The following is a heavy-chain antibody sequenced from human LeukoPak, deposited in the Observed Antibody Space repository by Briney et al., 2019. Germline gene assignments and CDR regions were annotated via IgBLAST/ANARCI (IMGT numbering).Heavy chain of an antibody. CDR3: ARDEDYGDYEIYWYFDL. D-gene: IGHD4-17*01. V-gene: IGHV3-74*01. CDR1: GFTFSNYW. J-gene: IGHJ2*01. CDR2: IYVDGRTT. Sequence: GGSLRLSCVASGFTFSNYWMLWVRQPPGKGLVWDSRIYVDGRTTNYADSVKGRFTISRDNSKNTLYLQMNSLRAEDTAVYYCARDEDYGDYEIYWYFDLWGRGTLVTVSS.